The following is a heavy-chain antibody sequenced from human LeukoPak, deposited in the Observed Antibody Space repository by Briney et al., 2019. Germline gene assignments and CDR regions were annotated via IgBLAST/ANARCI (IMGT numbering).Heavy chain of an antibody. V-gene: IGHV1-46*03. CDR3: AIEYYGDNID. J-gene: IGHJ4*02. Sequence: ASVKVSCKASGYTFTSYYMHWVRQAPGPRLEWMGIINPSGGSTSYAQKFQGRMTMTRDTSTSTIYMDVSSVNSEDTAVYYCAIEYYGDNIDWGPGTLVTVSS. CDR2: INPSGGST. D-gene: IGHD4-23*01. CDR1: GYTFTSYY.